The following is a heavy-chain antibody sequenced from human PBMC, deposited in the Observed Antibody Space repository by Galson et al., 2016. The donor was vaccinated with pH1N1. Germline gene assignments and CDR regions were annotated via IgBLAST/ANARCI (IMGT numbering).Heavy chain of an antibody. V-gene: IGHV3-7*03. D-gene: IGHD3/OR15-3a*01. Sequence: SLRLSCAASGFTFSSYWMHWVRQAPGKGLEWVANIKQDGSEKYYVDSVKGRFTISRDTAKNSLFLQMSSLRPDDTAVYYCARVTSGGFGLVIIPFPYYFDYWGQGTLVTVSS. CDR2: IKQDGSEK. CDR3: ARVTSGGFGLVIIPFPYYFDY. J-gene: IGHJ4*02. CDR1: GFTFSSYW.